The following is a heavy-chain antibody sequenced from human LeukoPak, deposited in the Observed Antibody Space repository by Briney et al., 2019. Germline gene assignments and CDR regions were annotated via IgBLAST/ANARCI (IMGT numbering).Heavy chain of an antibody. J-gene: IGHJ4*02. CDR1: GGTFTSYA. V-gene: IGHV1-69*05. D-gene: IGHD5-18*01. CDR3: ARSGYSYGYLSQHYYFDY. Sequence: GASVKLSCKASGGTFTSYAISWVRHAPGQGLEWMGGIITIFGTATYDKQFQGRVTITTDETTSTAYMEQSSLISEDTAVYYCARSGYSYGYLSQHYYFDYWGQGTLVTVST. CDR2: IITIFGTA.